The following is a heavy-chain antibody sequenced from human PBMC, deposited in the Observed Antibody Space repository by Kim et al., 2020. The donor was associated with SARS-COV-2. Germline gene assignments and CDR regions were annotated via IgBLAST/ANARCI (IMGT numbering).Heavy chain of an antibody. CDR3: ARRITVAGNIWFDP. Sequence: AQEFQGRITMTRDTTINTAFMELSRLRPDDTAVYYCARRITVAGNIWFDPWGQGTLVTVSS. J-gene: IGHJ5*02. V-gene: IGHV1-2*02. D-gene: IGHD6-19*01.